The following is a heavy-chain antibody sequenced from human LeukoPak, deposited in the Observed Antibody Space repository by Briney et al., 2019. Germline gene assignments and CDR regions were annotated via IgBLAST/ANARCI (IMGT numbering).Heavy chain of an antibody. Sequence: SQTLSLTCAISGDSVSSNSAAWNWIRQSPSRGLEWLGRTYYRSKWYNDYAVSVKSRITINTDTSKNQFSLQLNSVTPEDTAVYYCAREDCSGGSCYPPRGLLDYWGQGTLVTVSS. CDR1: GDSVSSNSAA. CDR3: AREDCSGGSCYPPRGLLDY. J-gene: IGHJ4*02. CDR2: TYYRSKWYN. D-gene: IGHD2-15*01. V-gene: IGHV6-1*01.